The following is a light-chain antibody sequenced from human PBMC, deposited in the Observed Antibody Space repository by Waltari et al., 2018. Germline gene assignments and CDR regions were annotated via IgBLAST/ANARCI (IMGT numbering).Light chain of an antibody. V-gene: IGKV2D-29*01. CDR1: QSLLHAGGKTY. CDR2: EVS. CDR3: MQSRDLPVT. Sequence: EIVITLSPPSLSVTPGQPASISCKSTQSLLHAGGKTYLNWYLQKPGQPPQLLIYEVSNRLSGVPDRFSGSGSGTDFTLKISRVEAEDVGVYYCMQSRDLPVTFGGGTKVEIK. J-gene: IGKJ4*01.